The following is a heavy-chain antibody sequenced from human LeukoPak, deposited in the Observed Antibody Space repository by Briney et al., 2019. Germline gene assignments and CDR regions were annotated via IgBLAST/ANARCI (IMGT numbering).Heavy chain of an antibody. Sequence: SETLSLACTVSGDSIIGDYWSWIRQSPGKRLEWIGYIYNTVDTTYNPSLESRITLSFDMSNKRFSLRLSSVTAADTAVYYCARRRYYDSTGYNPSYYFDSCGQGILVTVSS. D-gene: IGHD3-22*01. J-gene: IGHJ4*03. CDR1: GDSIIGDY. V-gene: IGHV4-59*01. CDR2: IYNTVDT. CDR3: ARRRYYDSTGYNPSYYFDS.